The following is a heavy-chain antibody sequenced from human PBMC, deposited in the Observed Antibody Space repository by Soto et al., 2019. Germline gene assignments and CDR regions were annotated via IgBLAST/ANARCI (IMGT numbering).Heavy chain of an antibody. CDR2: INGGGIST. J-gene: IGHJ5*02. V-gene: IGHV3-23*01. D-gene: IGHD3-3*01. CDR1: GFTFRNYA. CDR3: TNGRYLEWFLSGGGGES. Sequence: GGLLRLSCAASGFTFRNYAMSWVRQTPEKGLEWVSAINGGGISTYYADSVKGRFTISRDQSKNTIYLQMDSLRVEDTALYYCTNGRYLEWFLSGGGGESWGRGTLVTSPQ.